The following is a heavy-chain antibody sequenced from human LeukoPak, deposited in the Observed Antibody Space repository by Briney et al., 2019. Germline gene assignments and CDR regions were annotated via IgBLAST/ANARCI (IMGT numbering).Heavy chain of an antibody. CDR1: GYTFTSYA. CDR3: ARGPIVVVPAPRDYGMDV. V-gene: IGHV7-4-1*02. CDR2: ISTDTGNP. Sequence: ASVKVSCKASGYTFTSYAMNWVRQAPGQGLEWMGWISTDTGNPTYAQGFTGRFVFSLDTSVSTAYLQISSLKAEDTAVYYCARGPIVVVPAPRDYGMDVWGQGTTVTVSS. J-gene: IGHJ6*02. D-gene: IGHD2-2*01.